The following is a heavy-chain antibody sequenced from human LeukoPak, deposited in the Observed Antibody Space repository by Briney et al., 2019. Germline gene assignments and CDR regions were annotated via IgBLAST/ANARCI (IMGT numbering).Heavy chain of an antibody. J-gene: IGHJ5*02. Sequence: PSETLSLTCAVSGGSISSSGYSCGWIRQPPGKGLEWIGYIHHTGSTYYNPSLKSRVTISVDRSKNQFSLKLSSVTAADTAMYFCARTPTYCGGDCYYFDPWGQGTLVTVSS. CDR3: ARTPTYCGGDCYYFDP. D-gene: IGHD2-21*02. CDR1: GGSISSSGYS. CDR2: IHHTGST. V-gene: IGHV4-30-2*01.